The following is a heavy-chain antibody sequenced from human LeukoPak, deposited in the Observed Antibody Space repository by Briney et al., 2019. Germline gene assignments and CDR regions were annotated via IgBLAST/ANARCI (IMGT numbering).Heavy chain of an antibody. D-gene: IGHD2-2*01. J-gene: IGHJ4*02. V-gene: IGHV1-2*02. CDR3: ARDVGEYCSSTNCYASHY. CDR1: GYTFTGYY. CDR2: INPHSGGT. Sequence: ASVKVSCKASGYTFTGYYIHWVRQAPGQGLEWMGWINPHSGGTNYAQKFQGGVTMTRDTSINTAYMELSSLRSDDTAVYYCARDVGEYCSSTNCYASHYWGQGTLVTVSS.